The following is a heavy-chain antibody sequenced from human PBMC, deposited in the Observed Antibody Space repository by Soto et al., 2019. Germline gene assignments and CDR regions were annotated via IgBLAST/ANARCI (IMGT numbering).Heavy chain of an antibody. CDR2: ISSRSSII. Sequence: VGSLRLSCASSVFTSSSYSMNCVRHSPGKWLEWVSYISSRSSIIYYADSVKGRFTISRDNAKNSLYLQMNSLRDEETAVYYCARDLATMVRGVIITSNYGMHVWGEGTTVSVSS. CDR3: ARDLATMVRGVIITSNYGMHV. D-gene: IGHD3-10*01. V-gene: IGHV3-48*02. J-gene: IGHJ6*01. CDR1: VFTSSSYS.